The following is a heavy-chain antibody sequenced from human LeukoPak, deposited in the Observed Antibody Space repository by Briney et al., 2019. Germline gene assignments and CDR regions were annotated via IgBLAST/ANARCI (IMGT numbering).Heavy chain of an antibody. CDR2: IKQDGSEK. CDR3: ARALLWFGELFES. CDR1: GFTFSSYG. Sequence: PGGSLRLSCAASGFTFSSYGMSWVRQAPGKGLEWVANIKQDGSEKYYVDSVKGRFTISRDNAKNSLYLQMNSLRAEDTAVYYCARALLWFGELFESWGQGTLVTVSS. D-gene: IGHD3-10*01. V-gene: IGHV3-7*01. J-gene: IGHJ4*02.